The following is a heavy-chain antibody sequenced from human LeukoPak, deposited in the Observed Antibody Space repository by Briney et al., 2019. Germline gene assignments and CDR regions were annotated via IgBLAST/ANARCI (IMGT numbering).Heavy chain of an antibody. Sequence: SETLSLTCTVSGGSIGSSSYSWGWIRQPPGKGLEWIGSVSHGGSINYDPSLKNRVTISVDTSKNQFSLKLSSVTAADTAVYYCARIHRYCSGGACYVLDNWGQGTLVAVSS. CDR1: GGSIGSSSYS. CDR3: ARIHRYCSGGACYVLDN. D-gene: IGHD2-15*01. CDR2: VSHGGSI. V-gene: IGHV4-39*01. J-gene: IGHJ4*02.